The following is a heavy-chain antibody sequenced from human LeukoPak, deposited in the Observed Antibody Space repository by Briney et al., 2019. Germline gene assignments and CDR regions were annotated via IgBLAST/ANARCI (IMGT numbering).Heavy chain of an antibody. CDR3: ASIAAAGISPYFDY. Sequence: PSETLSLTCAVYGGSFSGYYWSWIRQPPGKGLEWIGEINHSGSTNYNPSLKSRVTISVDTSKNQFSLKLSSVTAADTAVYYCASIAAAGISPYFDYWGQGTLVTVSS. J-gene: IGHJ4*02. CDR1: GGSFSGYY. D-gene: IGHD6-13*01. CDR2: INHSGST. V-gene: IGHV4-34*01.